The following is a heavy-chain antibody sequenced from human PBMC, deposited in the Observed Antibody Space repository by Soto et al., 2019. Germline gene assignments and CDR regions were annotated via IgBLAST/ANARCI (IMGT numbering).Heavy chain of an antibody. J-gene: IGHJ3*02. Sequence: QVQLVESGGGVVQPGRSLRLSCAASGFTFSSYGMHWVRQAPGKGLEWVAVISYDGSNKYYADSVKGRFTISGDNSKVTLYLRMNSRRAEDTAVYYCAKDLRDIVVVVAATGHGAFDIWCQGTMVTVSS. V-gene: IGHV3-30*18. CDR1: GFTFSSYG. CDR3: AKDLRDIVVVVAATGHGAFDI. D-gene: IGHD2-15*01. CDR2: ISYDGSNK.